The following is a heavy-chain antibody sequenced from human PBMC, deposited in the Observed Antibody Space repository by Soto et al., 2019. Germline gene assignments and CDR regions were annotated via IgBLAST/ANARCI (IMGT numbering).Heavy chain of an antibody. CDR3: AKEKPTTTCFDS. J-gene: IGHJ4*02. CDR2: ISGSGTNT. D-gene: IGHD1-1*01. V-gene: IGHV3-23*01. Sequence: PGGSLRLSCVASGFSFSSYPMTWVRRAPGKGLEWVSVISGSGTNTYYAESVKGRFTISRDSSQNTLYLQMNSLRAEDTAVYYCAKEKPTTTCFDSWGQGTLVTVSS. CDR1: GFSFSSYP.